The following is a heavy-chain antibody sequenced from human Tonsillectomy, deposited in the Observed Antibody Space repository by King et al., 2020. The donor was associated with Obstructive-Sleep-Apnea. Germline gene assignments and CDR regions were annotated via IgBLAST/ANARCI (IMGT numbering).Heavy chain of an antibody. D-gene: IGHD3-10*01. V-gene: IGHV1-24*01. CDR2: FDPEDGET. CDR3: ATTEVYGSGTFLRAYYYGMDV. Sequence: QLVQSGAEVKKPGASVKVSCKVSGYTLTELSMHWVRQASGKGLEWMGGFDPEDGETIYAQNFQGRVPMTKDTSTDTAYMELSSLRSEDTAVYYCATTEVYGSGTFLRAYYYGMDVWGQGTTVTVSS. J-gene: IGHJ6*02. CDR1: GYTLTELS.